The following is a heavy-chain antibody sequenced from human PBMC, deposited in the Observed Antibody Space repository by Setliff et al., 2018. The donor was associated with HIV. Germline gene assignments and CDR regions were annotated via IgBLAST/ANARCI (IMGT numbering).Heavy chain of an antibody. CDR3: ARDLNSSPFDY. D-gene: IGHD6-13*01. Sequence: ASVKVSCKASGYNFTSHDIHWVRQAPGQGLEWMGWMNPESGNTGYAQKFQGRVTMTRETSISTTYMELSRLRYDDTAVYDCARDLNSSPFDYWGQGTLVTVSS. CDR2: MNPESGNT. J-gene: IGHJ4*02. V-gene: IGHV1-8*01. CDR1: GYNFTSHD.